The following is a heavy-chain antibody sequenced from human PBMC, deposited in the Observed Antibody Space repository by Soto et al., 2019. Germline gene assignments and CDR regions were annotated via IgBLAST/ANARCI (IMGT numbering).Heavy chain of an antibody. Sequence: QVQLVESGGGVVQPGRSLRLSCAASGFTFSSYGMHWVRQAPGKGLEWVAVIWYDGSNKYYADSVKGRFTISRDNSKNQQTLQMHSLRAEDAAVSDYERDVEAYVSDNWGQGTMVTVSS. CDR3: ERDVEAYVSDN. D-gene: IGHD2-15*01. CDR2: IWYDGSNK. J-gene: IGHJ3*01. CDR1: GFTFSSYG. V-gene: IGHV3-33*01.